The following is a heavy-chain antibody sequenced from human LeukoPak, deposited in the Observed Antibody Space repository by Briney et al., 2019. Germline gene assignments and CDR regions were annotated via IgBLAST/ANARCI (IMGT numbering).Heavy chain of an antibody. CDR1: GDSVSSNSAA. Sequence: PSQTLSLTCAISGDSVSSNSAAWNWIRQSPSRGLEWLGRTYYRSKWYNDYAVSVKSRITINPDTSKNQFSLQLNSVTPEDTAVYYCARDLSVYNWNDHNWFDPWGQGTLVTVSS. V-gene: IGHV6-1*01. CDR3: ARDLSVYNWNDHNWFDP. CDR2: TYYRSKWYN. D-gene: IGHD1-1*01. J-gene: IGHJ5*02.